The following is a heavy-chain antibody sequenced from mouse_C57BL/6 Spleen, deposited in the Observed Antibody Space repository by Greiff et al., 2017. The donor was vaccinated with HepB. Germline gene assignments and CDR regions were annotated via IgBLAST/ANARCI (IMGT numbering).Heavy chain of an antibody. Sequence: DVKLQESGPGLVKPSQSLSLTCSVTGYSITSGYYWNWIRQFPGNKLEWMGYISYDGSNNYNPSLKNRISITRDTSKNQFFLKLNSVTTEDTATYECANYYGSPWFAYWGQGTLVTVSA. V-gene: IGHV3-6*01. J-gene: IGHJ3*01. CDR2: ISYDGSN. CDR1: GYSITSGYY. CDR3: ANYYGSPWFAY. D-gene: IGHD1-1*01.